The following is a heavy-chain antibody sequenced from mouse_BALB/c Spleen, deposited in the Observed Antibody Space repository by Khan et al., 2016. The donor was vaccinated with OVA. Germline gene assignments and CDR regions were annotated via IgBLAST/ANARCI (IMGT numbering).Heavy chain of an antibody. CDR3: ARETAYYGDYEAMDY. D-gene: IGHD2-13*01. CDR2: IWAGGST. V-gene: IGHV2-9*02. CDR1: GFSLITYG. Sequence: VQLQESGPGLVAPSQSLSITCSVSGFSLITYGVHWVRQSPGKGLEWLGIIWAGGSTNYNSALMSRLSISKDISKSQVFLKRNSLQTDDTAMYYCARETAYYGDYEAMDYWGQGTSVTVSS. J-gene: IGHJ4*01.